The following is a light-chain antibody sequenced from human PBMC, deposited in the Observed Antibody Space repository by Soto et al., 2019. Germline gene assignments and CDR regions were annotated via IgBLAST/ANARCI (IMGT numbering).Light chain of an antibody. CDR1: QSISSW. CDR3: QQYSSYWT. J-gene: IGKJ1*01. V-gene: IGKV1-5*01. CDR2: DAS. Sequence: DIQMNQSPSTLSASVGDRVTITCRASQSISSWLAWYQQKPGKAPNLLIYDASSLQPGVPSRFSGTGSGTEFTLTISSLQPDDFATYYCQQYSSYWTFGQGTMVDIK.